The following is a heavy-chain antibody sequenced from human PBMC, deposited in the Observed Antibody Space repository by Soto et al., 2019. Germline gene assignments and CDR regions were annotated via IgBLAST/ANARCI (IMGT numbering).Heavy chain of an antibody. D-gene: IGHD6-6*01. V-gene: IGHV5-10-1*01. CDR1: GYSFTSYW. Sequence: PGESLKISCKGSGYSFTSYWISWVRQMPGKGLEWMGRIDPSDSYTNYSPSFQGHVTISADKSISTAYLQWSSLKASDTAMYYCARQKLGYYYYYGMDVWGQGTTVTVSS. CDR3: ARQKLGYYYYYGMDV. CDR2: IDPSDSYT. J-gene: IGHJ6*02.